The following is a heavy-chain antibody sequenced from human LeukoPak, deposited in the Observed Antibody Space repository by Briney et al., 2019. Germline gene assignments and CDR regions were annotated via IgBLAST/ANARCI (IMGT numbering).Heavy chain of an antibody. CDR3: AKVGGMITFGGVIATPFFDY. D-gene: IGHD3-16*02. CDR1: GYTFTSYY. Sequence: ASVKVSCKASGYTFTSYYMHWVRQAPGQGLEWMGIINPSGGSTNYADSVKGRFTISRGNSKNTLYLQMNSLRAEDTAVYYCAKVGGMITFGGVIATPFFDYWGQGTLVTVSS. V-gene: IGHV1-46*04. CDR2: INPSGGST. J-gene: IGHJ4*02.